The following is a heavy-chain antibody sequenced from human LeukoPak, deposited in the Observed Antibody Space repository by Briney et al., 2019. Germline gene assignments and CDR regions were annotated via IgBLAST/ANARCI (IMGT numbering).Heavy chain of an antibody. J-gene: IGHJ5*02. CDR2: IYYSGST. Sequence: PSETLSLTCTVSGGSISSSSYYWGWIRQPPGKGLEWIGSIYYSGSTYYNPSLKSRVTISVDTSKNQFSLKLSSVTAADTAVYHCARGNFGVASWFDPCGQGTLVTVSS. D-gene: IGHD3-3*01. CDR1: GGSISSSSYY. CDR3: ARGNFGVASWFDP. V-gene: IGHV4-39*07.